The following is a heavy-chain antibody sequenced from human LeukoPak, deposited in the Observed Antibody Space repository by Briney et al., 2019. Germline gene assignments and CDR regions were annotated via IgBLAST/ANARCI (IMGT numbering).Heavy chain of an antibody. J-gene: IGHJ4*02. CDR1: GGSISSYY. V-gene: IGHV4-59*01. Sequence: PSETLSLTCTVSGGSISSYYWSWIRQPPGKGLEWIGYIYYSGSTNYNPSLKSRVTISVDTSKNQFSLKLSSVTAADTAVYYCARGGIAAAGHWGTFDYWGQGTLVTVSS. CDR3: ARGGIAAAGHWGTFDY. D-gene: IGHD6-13*01. CDR2: IYYSGST.